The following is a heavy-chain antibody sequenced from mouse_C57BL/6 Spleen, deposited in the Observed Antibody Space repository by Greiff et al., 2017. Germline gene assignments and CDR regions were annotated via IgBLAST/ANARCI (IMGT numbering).Heavy chain of an antibody. CDR3: ARCTTVVARYAMDY. CDR2: IDPNSGGT. CDR1: GYTFPSYW. Sequence: QVQLQQPGAELVKPGASVKLSCKASGYTFPSYWMHWVKQRPGRGLEWLGRIDPNSGGTKYNEKFKSKATLTVDKPSSTAYMQLSSLTSEDSAVYYCARCTTVVARYAMDYWGQGTSVTVSS. D-gene: IGHD1-1*01. V-gene: IGHV1-72*01. J-gene: IGHJ4*01.